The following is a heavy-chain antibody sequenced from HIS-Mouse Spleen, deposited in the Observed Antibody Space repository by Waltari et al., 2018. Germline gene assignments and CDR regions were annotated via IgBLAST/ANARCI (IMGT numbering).Heavy chain of an antibody. V-gene: IGHV1-69*04. J-gene: IGHJ4*02. CDR1: GGTFSSYA. CDR3: ARSASYGDFFDY. Sequence: QVQLVQSGAEVKKPGSSVKVSCKASGGTFSSYAISWVRQAPGQGLEWMGRIIPILGIANYAQKFQGRVTITADKSTSTAYMELSSLRSEDTAVYYCARSASYGDFFDYWGQGTLVTVSS. D-gene: IGHD4-17*01. CDR2: IIPILGIA.